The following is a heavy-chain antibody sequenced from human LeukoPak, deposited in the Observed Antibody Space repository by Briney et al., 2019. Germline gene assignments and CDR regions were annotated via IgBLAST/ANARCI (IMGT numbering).Heavy chain of an antibody. CDR1: DGSFNGYY. CDR3: ARGLVVVVPAVYDY. D-gene: IGHD2-2*01. J-gene: IGHJ4*02. V-gene: IGHV4-34*01. CDR2: INHSGST. Sequence: SETLSLTCAVLDGSFNGYYWSWIRQPPGKGLEWIGEINHSGSTNYNPSLKSRVPISLDTSKNQFSLKLSSVTAADTAVYYCARGLVVVVPAVYDYWGQGTLVTVSS.